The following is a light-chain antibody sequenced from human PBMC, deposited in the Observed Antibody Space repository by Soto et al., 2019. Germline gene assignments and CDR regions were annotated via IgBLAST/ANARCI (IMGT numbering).Light chain of an antibody. CDR1: ALPKQY. J-gene: IGLJ1*01. Sequence: SYELTQPRSVSVSPGQTARITCPGYALPKQYAYWYQQKPGQAPVLVINKDSERPSGLPERFSGYSSGRTVTFTITGVQEEEEAEHYCQSSDSSGTDYVYRNGTTVTVL. V-gene: IGLV3-25*02. CDR2: KDS. CDR3: QSSDSSGTDYV.